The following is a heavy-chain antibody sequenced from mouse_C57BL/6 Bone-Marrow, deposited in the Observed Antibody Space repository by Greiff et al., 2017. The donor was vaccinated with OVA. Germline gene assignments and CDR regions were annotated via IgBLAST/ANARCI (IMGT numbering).Heavy chain of an antibody. CDR1: GYAFSSYW. CDR2: IYPGDGDT. Sequence: VKLMESGAELVKPGASVKISCKASGYAFSSYWMNWVKQRPGKGLEWIGQIYPGDGDTNYNGKFKGKATLTADKSSSTAYMQLSSLTSEDSAVYFCARGWVCAMDYWGQGTSVTVSS. D-gene: IGHD1-1*02. J-gene: IGHJ4*01. CDR3: ARGWVCAMDY. V-gene: IGHV1-80*01.